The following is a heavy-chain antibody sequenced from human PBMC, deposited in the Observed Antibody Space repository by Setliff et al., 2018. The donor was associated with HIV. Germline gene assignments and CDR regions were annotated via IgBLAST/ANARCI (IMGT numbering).Heavy chain of an antibody. D-gene: IGHD2-8*01. CDR3: ARDAPTVYANGWFDP. J-gene: IGHJ5*02. CDR1: GGSISPYY. CDR2: IYQSGSA. V-gene: IGHV4-59*12. Sequence: SETLSLTCTVSGGSISPYYWSWIRQPPGKALEWIGYIYQSGSAGYNPSLKSRVIMSVDTSKNQFSLKLSSVTAADTAVYYCARDAPTVYANGWFDPWGQGTLVTVSS.